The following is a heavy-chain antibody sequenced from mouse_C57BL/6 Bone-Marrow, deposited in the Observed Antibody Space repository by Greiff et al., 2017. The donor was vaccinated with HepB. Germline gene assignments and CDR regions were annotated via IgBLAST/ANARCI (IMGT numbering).Heavy chain of an antibody. CDR1: GYSFTGYY. CDR2: INPSTGGT. J-gene: IGHJ2*01. D-gene: IGHD1-1*01. CDR3: ARSPLVAHFDY. V-gene: IGHV1-42*01. Sequence: VQLKQSGPELVKPGASVKISCKASGYSFTGYYMNWVKQSPEKSLEWIGEINPSTGGTTYNQKFKAKATLTVDKSSSTAYMQLKSLTSEDSAVYYCARSPLVAHFDYWGQGTTLTVSS.